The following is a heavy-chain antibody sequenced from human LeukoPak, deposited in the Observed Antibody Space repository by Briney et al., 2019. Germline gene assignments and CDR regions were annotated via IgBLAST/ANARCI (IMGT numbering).Heavy chain of an antibody. CDR3: ARSPLWFGERYFDY. Sequence: GGSLRLSCAVSGFTISSYAMSWVRQAPGKGLEWVSAMSGSAGSTHYADSVKGRITISRDNAKNSLYLQMNSLRAEDTAVYYCARSPLWFGERYFDYWGQGTLVTVSS. CDR1: GFTISSYA. CDR2: MSGSAGST. V-gene: IGHV3-23*01. D-gene: IGHD3-10*01. J-gene: IGHJ4*02.